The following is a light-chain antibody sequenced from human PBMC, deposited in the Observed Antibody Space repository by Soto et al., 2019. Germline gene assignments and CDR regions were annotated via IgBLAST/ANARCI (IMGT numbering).Light chain of an antibody. J-gene: IGLJ2*01. CDR2: EGS. Sequence: QSALTQPASVSGSPGQSITISCTGTSSDVGSYNLVSWYQQHPGKAPKLMIYEGSKRHSGVSNRFSGSKSGNTASLTISGLQAEDEADYYCCSYAGSSTFEVFGGGTKVTVL. V-gene: IGLV2-23*03. CDR3: CSYAGSSTFEV. CDR1: SSDVGSYNL.